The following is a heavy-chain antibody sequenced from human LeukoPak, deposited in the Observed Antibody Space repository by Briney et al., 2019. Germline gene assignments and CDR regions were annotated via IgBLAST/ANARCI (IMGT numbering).Heavy chain of an antibody. CDR2: ISSCCDTI. CDR3: ARDGRAVAFDI. CDR1: GISSNGDS. V-gene: IGHV3-48*01. D-gene: IGHD6-19*01. Sequence: GGSPRLSCTGASGISSNGDSTDCVREGPGMGLEWFSCISSCCDTIYYADSVKGRATIFRDNAKNSLFLQLNSLRAEDTAVYYCARDGRAVAFDIWGQGTMVTVSS. J-gene: IGHJ3*02.